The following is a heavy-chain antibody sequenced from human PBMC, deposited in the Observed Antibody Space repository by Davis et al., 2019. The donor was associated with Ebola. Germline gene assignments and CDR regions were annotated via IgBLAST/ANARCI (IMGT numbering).Heavy chain of an antibody. CDR2: ISSSSSYI. V-gene: IGHV3-21*01. CDR3: ARGTTVVTDY. Sequence: PGGSLRLSCAASGFTFSSHAMSWVRQAPGKGLEWVSSISSSSSYIYYADSVKGRFTISRDNAKNSLYLQMNSLRAEDTAVYYCARGTTVVTDYWGQGTLVTVSS. CDR1: GFTFSSHA. J-gene: IGHJ4*02. D-gene: IGHD4-23*01.